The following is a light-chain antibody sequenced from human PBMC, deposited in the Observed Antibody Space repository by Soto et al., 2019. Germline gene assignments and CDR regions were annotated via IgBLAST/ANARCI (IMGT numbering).Light chain of an antibody. J-gene: IGKJ4*01. V-gene: IGKV1-13*02. CDR2: DAS. Sequence: AIQLTQSPSSLSASVGDRVTITCRASQGISSALAWYQQKPGKAPKLLIYDASSLESGVPSRFXXSXXXXXXTLTISSLQPEDFATYYCQQFNSYPPLTFGGGTKVEIK. CDR3: QQFNSYPPLT. CDR1: QGISSA.